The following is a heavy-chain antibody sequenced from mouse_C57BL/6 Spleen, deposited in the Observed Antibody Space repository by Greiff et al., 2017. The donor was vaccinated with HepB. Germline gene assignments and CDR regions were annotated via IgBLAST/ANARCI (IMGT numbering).Heavy chain of an antibody. J-gene: IGHJ3*01. D-gene: IGHD2-5*01. V-gene: IGHV1-7*01. Sequence: VQVVESGAELAKPGASVKLSCKASGYTFTSYWMHWVKQRPGQGLEWIGYINPSSGYTKYNQKFKDKATLTADKSSSTAYMQLSSLTYEDSAVYYCAREGGSNSAWFAYWGQGTLVTVSA. CDR2: INPSSGYT. CDR1: GYTFTSYW. CDR3: AREGGSNSAWFAY.